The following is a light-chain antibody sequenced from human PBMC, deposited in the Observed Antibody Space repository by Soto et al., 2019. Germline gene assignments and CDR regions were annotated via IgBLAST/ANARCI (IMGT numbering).Light chain of an antibody. V-gene: IGKV1-33*01. Sequence: DIQMTQSPSSLSASVGDRVTITCRASQGISNYLAWYQQKPGKLPKLLIYDASHLERGVPSRFSGSASGTHFSLTINSLQPEDIATYYCQHYDTLPYSFGQGTKLEIK. CDR1: QGISNY. CDR3: QHYDTLPYS. CDR2: DAS. J-gene: IGKJ2*03.